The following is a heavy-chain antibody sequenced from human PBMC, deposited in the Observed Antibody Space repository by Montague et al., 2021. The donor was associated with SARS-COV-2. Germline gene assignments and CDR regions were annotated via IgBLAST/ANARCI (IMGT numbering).Heavy chain of an antibody. CDR2: ISGFGGGT. CDR1: GFISTNYG. Sequence: SLRLSCAASGFISTNYGMNWVRRAPGKGLESVAGISGFGGGTYYSDSAKGRFTISRATSNSTLFLQMDGLRAEDTAIYYCAKSFSGTRNWFDIWGQGTLVTGSS. J-gene: IGHJ5*02. CDR3: AKSFSGTRNWFDI. D-gene: IGHD1-14*01. V-gene: IGHV3-23*01.